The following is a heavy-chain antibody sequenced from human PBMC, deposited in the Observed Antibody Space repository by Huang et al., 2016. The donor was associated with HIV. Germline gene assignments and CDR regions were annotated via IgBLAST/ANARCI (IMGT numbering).Heavy chain of an antibody. Sequence: EVQLVESGGGLDQPGGSLRLSCAASGFTVSRYWMHWVRQAPGKGLVWVSRINSDGSSTSYADSVKGRFTISRDNAKNTLYLQMNSLRAEDTAVYYCASLGLDWNSGGWGQGTLVTVSS. J-gene: IGHJ4*02. D-gene: IGHD1-7*01. V-gene: IGHV3-74*01. CDR1: GFTVSRYW. CDR2: INSDGSST. CDR3: ASLGLDWNSGG.